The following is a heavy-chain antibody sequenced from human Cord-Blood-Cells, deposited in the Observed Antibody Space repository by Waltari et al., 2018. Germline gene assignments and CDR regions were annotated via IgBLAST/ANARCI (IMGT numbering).Heavy chain of an antibody. Sequence: QITLKESGPTLVTPTQTLTLTCTFPGFSLSTSGGGVGWIRQPPGKALEWLARIYWDDDKRYSPSLKSRLTITKDTSKNQVVLTMTNMDPVDTATYYCAHRPYQLGKDYFDYWGQGTLVTVSS. D-gene: IGHD7-27*01. V-gene: IGHV2-5*02. CDR1: GFSLSTSGGG. CDR3: AHRPYQLGKDYFDY. CDR2: IYWDDDK. J-gene: IGHJ4*02.